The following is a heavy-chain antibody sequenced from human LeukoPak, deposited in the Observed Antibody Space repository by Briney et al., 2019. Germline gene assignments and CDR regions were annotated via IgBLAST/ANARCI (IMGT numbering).Heavy chain of an antibody. CDR3: AGGRGYSYGWYFDY. Sequence: GGSLRLSCAASGFTVSSNYMSWVRQAPGKGLEWVSVIYSGGSTYYADSVKGRFTISRDNSKNTLYLQMNSLRAEDTAVYYCAGGRGYSYGWYFDYWGQGTLVTVSS. J-gene: IGHJ4*02. V-gene: IGHV3-53*01. D-gene: IGHD5-18*01. CDR2: IYSGGST. CDR1: GFTVSSNY.